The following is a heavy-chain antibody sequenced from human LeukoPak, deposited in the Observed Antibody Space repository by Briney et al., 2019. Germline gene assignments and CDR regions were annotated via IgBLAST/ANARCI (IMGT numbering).Heavy chain of an antibody. V-gene: IGHV3-21*06. CDR3: ARDPAAAGTVWLDP. CDR2: ITTRSSYI. CDR1: GFTFSSYS. D-gene: IGHD6-13*01. Sequence: GGSLRLSCAASGFTFSSYSMNWVRQAPGKGLEWVSSITTRSSYIYYADSVRGRFTISRDDAKNSLYPQMNSLRADDTAVYYCARDPAAAGTVWLDPWGQGTLVTVSS. J-gene: IGHJ5*02.